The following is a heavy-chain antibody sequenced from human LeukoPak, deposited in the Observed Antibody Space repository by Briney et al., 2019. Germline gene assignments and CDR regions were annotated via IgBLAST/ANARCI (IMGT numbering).Heavy chain of an antibody. V-gene: IGHV3-48*03. Sequence: GGSLRLSCAASGFTFSSYEMNWVRQAPGKGLEWVSYISSSGSTIYYADSVKGRFTISRDNAKNSLYLQMSSLRAVDTAVYYCARVRKDYYYYYMDVWGKGTTVTVSS. CDR1: GFTFSSYE. J-gene: IGHJ6*03. CDR3: ARVRKDYYYYYMDV. CDR2: ISSSGSTI.